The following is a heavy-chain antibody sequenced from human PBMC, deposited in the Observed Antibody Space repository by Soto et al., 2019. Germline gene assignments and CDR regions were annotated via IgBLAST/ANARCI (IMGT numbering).Heavy chain of an antibody. CDR1: GFILNNYG. CDR3: ARVPNEVVKFDL. Sequence: QVQLVESGGGVVQPGRSLRLSCAASGFILNNYGMHWVRQAPGKGLEWVADIWYDGSNEYYADSVKGRFTIFRDNSKNTLYLQMNSLTAEDTAVYYCARVPNEVVKFDLWGRGTLVTVSS. V-gene: IGHV3-33*01. J-gene: IGHJ2*01. D-gene: IGHD3-22*01. CDR2: IWYDGSNE.